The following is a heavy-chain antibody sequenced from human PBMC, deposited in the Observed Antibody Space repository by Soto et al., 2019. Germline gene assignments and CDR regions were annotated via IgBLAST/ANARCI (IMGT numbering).Heavy chain of an antibody. CDR2: ISDTGCDS. Sequence: GGSLRLSGEASGFTFINYAMSWVRQSPGKGLEWVSSISDTGCDSYYADSMDGRFTVSRDNSKNTLYLQINSLRAEDTAIYYCVRDLYRSATMPCLDHWGQGALVTVSS. J-gene: IGHJ4*02. CDR1: GFTFINYA. V-gene: IGHV3-23*01. D-gene: IGHD1-1*01. CDR3: VRDLYRSATMPCLDH.